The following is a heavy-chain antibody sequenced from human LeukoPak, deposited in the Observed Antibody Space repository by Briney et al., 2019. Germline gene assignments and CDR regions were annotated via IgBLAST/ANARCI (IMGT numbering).Heavy chain of an antibody. J-gene: IGHJ4*02. V-gene: IGHV3-30*03. CDR3: ARDAYYYDSSGYYYSFDY. D-gene: IGHD3-22*01. CDR2: ISYDGSNK. Sequence: PGRSLRLSCAASGFTFSSYGMHWVRQAPGKGLEWVAVISYDGSNKYYADSVKGRFTISRDNSKNTLYLQMNSLRAEDTAVYYCARDAYYYDSSGYYYSFDYWGQGTLVTVSS. CDR1: GFTFSSYG.